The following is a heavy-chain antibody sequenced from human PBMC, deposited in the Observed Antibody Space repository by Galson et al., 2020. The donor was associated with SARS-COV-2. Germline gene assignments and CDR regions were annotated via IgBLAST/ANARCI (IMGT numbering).Heavy chain of an antibody. CDR2: IYSGGST. CDR1: GFTVSSNY. CDR3: ASNYDFWSGYSVKV. V-gene: IGHV3-66*02. J-gene: IGHJ3*01. D-gene: IGHD3-3*01. Sequence: GSLRLSCAASGFTVSSNYMSWVRQAPGKGLEWVSVIYSGGSTYYADSVKGRFTISRDNSKNTLYLQMNSLRAEDTAVYYCASNYDFWSGYSVKVWGQGTMVTVSS.